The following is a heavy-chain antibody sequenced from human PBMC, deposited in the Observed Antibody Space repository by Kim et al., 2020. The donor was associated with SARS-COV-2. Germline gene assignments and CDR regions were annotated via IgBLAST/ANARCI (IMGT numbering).Heavy chain of an antibody. CDR3: SRSAGPYVYYFYY. D-gene: IGHD3-10*01. Sequence: GESLKISCKGPGYNFPSYWIGWVRQMPGKGLEWMGIIYPGDSDTRYSPSFQDQVTISADKSTTTAYLQWSSLTASDTAMYYCSRSAGPYVYYFYYWGQGT. J-gene: IGHJ4*02. CDR2: IYPGDSDT. V-gene: IGHV5-51*01. CDR1: GYNFPSYW.